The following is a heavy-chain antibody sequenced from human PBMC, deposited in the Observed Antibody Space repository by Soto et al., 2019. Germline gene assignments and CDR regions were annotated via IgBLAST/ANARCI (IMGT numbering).Heavy chain of an antibody. CDR2: IYYSGST. CDR1: GGSISSYY. CDR3: VGTLWGYHFVY. J-gene: IGHJ4*02. Sequence: KSSETLSLTCTVSGGSISSYYWSWIRQPPGKGLEWIGYIYYSGSTNYNPSLKSRVTISVDTSKNQFSLKLSSVTAADTAVYYCVGTLWGYHFVYWGQGTLVTVYS. D-gene: IGHD3-16*01. V-gene: IGHV4-59*01.